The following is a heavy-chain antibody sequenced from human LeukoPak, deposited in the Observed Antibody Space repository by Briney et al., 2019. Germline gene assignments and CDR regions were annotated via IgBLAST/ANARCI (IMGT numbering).Heavy chain of an antibody. D-gene: IGHD3-10*01. J-gene: IGHJ3*02. CDR1: GGSFSGYY. V-gene: IGHV4-34*01. Sequence: SETLSLTCAVYGGSFSGYYWSWIRQPPGKGLEWIGEINHSGSTNYNPSLKSRVTISVDTSKNQFSLKLSSVTAADTAVYYCARGPHYYGSGSYDAFDIWGQGTMVTVSS. CDR2: INHSGST. CDR3: ARGPHYYGSGSYDAFDI.